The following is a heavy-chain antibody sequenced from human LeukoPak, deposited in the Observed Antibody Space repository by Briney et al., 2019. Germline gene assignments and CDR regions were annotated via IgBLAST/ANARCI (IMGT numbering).Heavy chain of an antibody. Sequence: SETLSLTCAVSGASISGSGYYLGWIRQPPGKGLEWIGEINHSGSTNYNPSLKSRVTISVDTSKNQFSLKLSSVTAADTAVYYCARDVVGAHDYWGQGTLVTVSS. CDR2: INHSGST. CDR1: GASISGSGYY. CDR3: ARDVVGAHDY. V-gene: IGHV4-39*07. J-gene: IGHJ4*02. D-gene: IGHD1-26*01.